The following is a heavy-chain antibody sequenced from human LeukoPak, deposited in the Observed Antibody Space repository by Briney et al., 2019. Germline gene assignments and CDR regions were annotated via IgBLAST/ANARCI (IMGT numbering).Heavy chain of an antibody. CDR1: GFTFDDYA. Sequence: GGSLRLSCAASGFTFDDYAMHWVRQAPGQGLEWVSGISWNSGSIGYADSVKGRFTISRDNAKNSLYLQMNSLRAEDMALYYCAKGCSSTSCYVGAFDIWGQGTMVTVSS. CDR2: ISWNSGSI. J-gene: IGHJ3*02. D-gene: IGHD2-2*01. CDR3: AKGCSSTSCYVGAFDI. V-gene: IGHV3-9*03.